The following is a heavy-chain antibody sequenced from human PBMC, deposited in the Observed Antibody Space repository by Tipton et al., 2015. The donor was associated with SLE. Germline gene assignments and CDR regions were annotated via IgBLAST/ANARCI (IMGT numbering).Heavy chain of an antibody. D-gene: IGHD3-10*01. J-gene: IGHJ2*01. CDR2: ISSTGIYI. CDR1: GFTFSYYN. Sequence: PLRLSCTASGFTFSYYNMNWVRQAPGEGLEWVSSISSTGIYIYNADSLKGRFTISRDNAKNSLYLQMNSLRAEDTAVYYCARDRGPEGSGSYFDRWGRGTLVTVSS. CDR3: ARDRGPEGSGSYFDR. V-gene: IGHV3-21*03.